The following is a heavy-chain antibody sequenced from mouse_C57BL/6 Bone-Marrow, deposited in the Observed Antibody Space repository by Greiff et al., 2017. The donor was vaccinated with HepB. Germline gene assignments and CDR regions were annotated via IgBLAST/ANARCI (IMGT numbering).Heavy chain of an antibody. CDR1: GYTFTSYW. J-gene: IGHJ4*01. CDR2: IHPNSGST. CDR3: ARPLPPEAMDY. Sequence: QVQLQQPGAELVKPGASVKLSCKASGYTFTSYWMHWVKQRPGQGLEWIGMIHPNSGSTNYNEKCKSKATLTVDKSSSTAYMQLSSLTSEDSAVYYCARPLPPEAMDYWGQGTSVTVSS. V-gene: IGHV1-64*01.